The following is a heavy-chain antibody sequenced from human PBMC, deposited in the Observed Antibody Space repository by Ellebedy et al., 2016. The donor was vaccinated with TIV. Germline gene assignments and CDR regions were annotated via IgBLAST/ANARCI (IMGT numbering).Heavy chain of an antibody. J-gene: IGHJ4*02. CDR3: ARGYDYGDYVDY. CDR1: GFTFSSYS. Sequence: PGGSLRLSCAASGFTFSSYSMNWVRQAPGKGLAWVSSISSSSSYIYYADSVKGRFTISRDNAKNSLYLQMNSLRAEDTAVYYCARGYDYGDYVDYWGQGTLVTVSS. D-gene: IGHD4-17*01. CDR2: ISSSSSYI. V-gene: IGHV3-21*01.